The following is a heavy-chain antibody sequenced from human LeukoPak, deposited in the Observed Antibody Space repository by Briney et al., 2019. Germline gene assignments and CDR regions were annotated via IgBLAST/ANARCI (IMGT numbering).Heavy chain of an antibody. D-gene: IGHD3-16*01. CDR3: ERDGDSFDS. V-gene: IGHV3-7*01. CDR1: GFTFSKFW. J-gene: IGHJ4*02. CDR2: IKEDGREK. Sequence: GGSLRLSCAASGFTFSKFWMSWVRQTPGKGLEWVANIKEDGREKYHEDSVRGRFAISRDNARNSLFLQMNSLRVEDTALYYCERDGDSFDSWGQGTLVTVSS.